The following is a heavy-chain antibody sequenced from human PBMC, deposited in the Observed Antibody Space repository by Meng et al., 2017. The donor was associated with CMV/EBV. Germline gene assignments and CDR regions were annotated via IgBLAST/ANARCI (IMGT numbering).Heavy chain of an antibody. V-gene: IGHV4-39*01. Sequence: CTGAGGSSSSSSYDWGWIRQAPGKGLEWIGSIYYSGSTYYNPSLKSRVTISVDTSKNQFSLKLSSVTAADTAVYYCARHTTVTIIDYWGQGTLVTVSS. D-gene: IGHD4-11*01. J-gene: IGHJ4*02. CDR1: GGSSSSSSYD. CDR2: IYYSGST. CDR3: ARHTTVTIIDY.